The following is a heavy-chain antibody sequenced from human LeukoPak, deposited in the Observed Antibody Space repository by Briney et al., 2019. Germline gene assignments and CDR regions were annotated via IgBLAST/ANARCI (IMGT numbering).Heavy chain of an antibody. CDR1: GFSFNNYA. Sequence: GSLRLSCSASGFSFNNYAMSWTRQAPGKGLEWVASINHNGNVNYYVDSVRGRFTISRDNAKNSLYLQMSNLRAEDTAVYFCARRGGLDVWGQGATVTVSS. V-gene: IGHV3-7*03. CDR3: ARRGGLDV. CDR2: INHNGNVN. J-gene: IGHJ6*02.